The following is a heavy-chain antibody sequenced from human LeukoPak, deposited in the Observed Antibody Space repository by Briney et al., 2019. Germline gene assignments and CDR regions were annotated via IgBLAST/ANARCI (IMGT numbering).Heavy chain of an antibody. J-gene: IGHJ5*02. CDR2: IYDDGGT. Sequence: GGSLRLSCTVSGFTVTSTHMDWVRQAPGKGPEWVALIYDDGGTVYANSVKGRFTISRDNSKNMVYLQMNSLRPEDSAVYYCARDRAGRRSSWVEFDLWGQGTLVTVSS. CDR1: GFTVTSTH. V-gene: IGHV3-53*05. CDR3: ARDRAGRRSSWVEFDL. D-gene: IGHD3-10*01.